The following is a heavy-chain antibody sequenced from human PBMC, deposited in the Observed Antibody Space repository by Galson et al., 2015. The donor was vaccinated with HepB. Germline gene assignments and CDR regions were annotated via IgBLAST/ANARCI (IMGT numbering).Heavy chain of an antibody. CDR1: GFNFSNYW. CDR2: IKHDGSET. J-gene: IGHJ5*02. Sequence: SLRLSCAASGFNFSNYWMTWFRQAPGKGLEWVANIKHDGSETWYVDSMRGRFTISRDNAKNSLYLQMNSLRVEDTAVYYCARAGDRSGYFQLRWFDPWGQGTLVTGSA. D-gene: IGHD3-22*01. V-gene: IGHV3-7*01. CDR3: ARAGDRSGYFQLRWFDP.